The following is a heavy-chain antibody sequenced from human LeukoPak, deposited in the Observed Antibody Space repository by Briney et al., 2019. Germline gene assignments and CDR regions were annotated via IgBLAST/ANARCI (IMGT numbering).Heavy chain of an antibody. CDR1: GFTFSSYG. CDR3: AEDQVYCSGGSCYSGWFDP. Sequence: GGSLRLSCAASGFTFSSYGMHWVRQAPGRGLEWVAVISYDGSNKYYADSVKGGFTISRDNSKNTLYLQMNSLRAEDTAVYYCAEDQVYCSGGSCYSGWFDPWGQGTLVTVSS. CDR2: ISYDGSNK. V-gene: IGHV3-30*18. D-gene: IGHD2-15*01. J-gene: IGHJ5*02.